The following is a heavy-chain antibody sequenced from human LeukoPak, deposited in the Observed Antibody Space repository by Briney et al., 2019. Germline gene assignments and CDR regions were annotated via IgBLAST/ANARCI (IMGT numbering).Heavy chain of an antibody. D-gene: IGHD3-9*01. CDR1: GGSFSGYY. J-gene: IGHJ4*02. CDR2: INHSGST. Sequence: SETLSLTCAVYGGSFSGYYWSWIRQPPGKGLEWIGEINHSGSTNYNPSLKSRATISVDTSKNQFSLKLSSVTAADTAVYYCASRTKLRYFDWLVPTGDYWGQGTLVTVSS. CDR3: ASRTKLRYFDWLVPTGDY. V-gene: IGHV4-34*01.